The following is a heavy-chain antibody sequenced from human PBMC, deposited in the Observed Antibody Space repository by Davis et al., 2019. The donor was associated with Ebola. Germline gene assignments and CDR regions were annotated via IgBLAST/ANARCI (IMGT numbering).Heavy chain of an antibody. CDR1: GYSFTSYW. CDR3: TSTYSSFDY. J-gene: IGHJ4*02. V-gene: IGHV3-73*01. D-gene: IGHD2-21*01. Sequence: GESLKISCKGSGYSFTSYWIGWVRQLPGKGLEWVGRIRSKANSYATAYAASVKGRFTISRDDSKNTAYLQMNSLKTEDTAVYYCTSTYSSFDYWGQGTLVTVSS. CDR2: IRSKANSYAT.